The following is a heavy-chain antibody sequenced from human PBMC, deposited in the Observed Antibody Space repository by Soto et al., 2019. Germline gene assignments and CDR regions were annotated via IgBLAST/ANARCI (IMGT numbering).Heavy chain of an antibody. V-gene: IGHV3-21*01. J-gene: IGHJ4*02. CDR3: ARDWGGEGSFDY. D-gene: IGHD3-16*01. CDR2: ISSSSSYI. CDR1: GFTLSSYS. Sequence: EVQLVESGGGLVKPGGSLRLSCAASGFTLSSYSMNWVRQAPGKGLEWVSSISSSSSYIYYADSVKGRFTISRDNAKNSLYLQTNSMRAEDTAVYYCARDWGGEGSFDYWGQGTLVTVSS.